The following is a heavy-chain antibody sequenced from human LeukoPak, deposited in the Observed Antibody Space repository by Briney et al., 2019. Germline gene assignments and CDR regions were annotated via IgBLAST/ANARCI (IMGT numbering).Heavy chain of an antibody. V-gene: IGHV3-30-3*01. Sequence: GGSLRLSCAASGFTFSRYAMHWVRQAPGKGLEWVAVISYDGSNEYYADSVKGRFTISRDNSKNTLYLQMNSLRPEDTAVYYCAREAEAFDIWGQGTMVTVSS. J-gene: IGHJ3*02. CDR2: ISYDGSNE. CDR3: AREAEAFDI. CDR1: GFTFSRYA.